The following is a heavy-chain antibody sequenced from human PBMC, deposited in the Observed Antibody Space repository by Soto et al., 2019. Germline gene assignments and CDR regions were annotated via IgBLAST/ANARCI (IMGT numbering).Heavy chain of an antibody. J-gene: IGHJ5*02. CDR2: IWYDGSEK. CDR1: GFTFSDYG. D-gene: IGHD3-10*01. Sequence: GGSLRLSCAASGFTFSDYGMHWVRQAPGKGLEWVAVIWYDGSEKYYEDSVKGRFTISRDNSENTLYLQMNSLRAEDTAVYYCAREIRYGSGSYNRPFDPWGQGTLVTVSS. CDR3: AREIRYGSGSYNRPFDP. V-gene: IGHV3-33*01.